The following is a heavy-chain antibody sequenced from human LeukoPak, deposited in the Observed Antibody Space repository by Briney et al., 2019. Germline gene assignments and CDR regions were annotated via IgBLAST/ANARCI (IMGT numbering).Heavy chain of an antibody. J-gene: IGHJ4*02. Sequence: SETLSLTCTVSGGSISSYYWSWIRQPPGKGLEWIGYIYYSGGTNYNPSLKSRVTISVDTSKNQFSLKLSSVTAADTAVYYCARAYSSGWYERRYYFDYWGQGTLVAVSS. CDR1: GGSISSYY. V-gene: IGHV4-59*08. CDR2: IYYSGGT. CDR3: ARAYSSGWYERRYYFDY. D-gene: IGHD6-19*01.